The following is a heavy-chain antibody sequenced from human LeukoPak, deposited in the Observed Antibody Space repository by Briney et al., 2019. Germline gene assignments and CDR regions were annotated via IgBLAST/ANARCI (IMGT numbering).Heavy chain of an antibody. D-gene: IGHD2-2*01. Sequence: GGSLRLSCAASGFTVSSNYMSWVRQAPGKGLEWVANIKQDGSEKYYVDSVKGRFTISRDNAKNSLYLQMNSLRAEDTAVYYCARDTRYCSSTSCYAGLYFDYWGQGTLVTVSS. V-gene: IGHV3-7*01. CDR3: ARDTRYCSSTSCYAGLYFDY. CDR2: IKQDGSEK. J-gene: IGHJ4*02. CDR1: GFTVSSNY.